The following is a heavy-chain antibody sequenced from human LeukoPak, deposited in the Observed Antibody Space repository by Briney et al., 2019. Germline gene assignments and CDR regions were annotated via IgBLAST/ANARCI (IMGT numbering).Heavy chain of an antibody. Sequence: PGRSLRLSCAASGFTVSSDYLTWVRQAAGKGLEWVSSIDVADNTKCADSVKGRFTISRDNSRNTLFLYMNNLRADDTAVYYCARDASGSRPNYWGQGTLVTVSS. D-gene: IGHD3-10*01. J-gene: IGHJ4*02. CDR1: GFTVSSDY. CDR3: ARDASGSRPNY. V-gene: IGHV3-53*01. CDR2: IDVADNT.